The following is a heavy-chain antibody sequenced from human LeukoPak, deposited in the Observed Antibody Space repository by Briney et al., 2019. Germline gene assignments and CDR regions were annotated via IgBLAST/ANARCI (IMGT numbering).Heavy chain of an antibody. CDR2: INPNSGGT. CDR3: AREGITAPETNWFDP. CDR1: GYTFTGYY. J-gene: IGHJ5*02. D-gene: IGHD6-13*01. V-gene: IGHV1-2*02. Sequence: ASVKVSCKASGYTFTGYYMHWVRQAPGQGLEWMGWINPNSGGTNCAQKFQGRVTMTRDTSISTAYMELSRLRSDDTAVYYCAREGITAPETNWFDPWGQGTLVTVSS.